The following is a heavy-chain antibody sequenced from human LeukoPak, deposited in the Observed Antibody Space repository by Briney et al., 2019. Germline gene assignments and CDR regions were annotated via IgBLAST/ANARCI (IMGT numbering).Heavy chain of an antibody. V-gene: IGHV4-39*01. J-gene: IGHJ4*02. CDR2: IYYSGST. CDR3: ARHGTTLITPFDY. Sequence: SETLSLTCTVSGGSISSSSYYWGWIRQPPGKGLEWIGSIYYSGSTYYNPSLKSRVTISVDTSKNQFSLKLSSVTAADTAVYYCARHGTTLITPFDYWGQGTLVTVSS. D-gene: IGHD3-22*01. CDR1: GGSISSSSYY.